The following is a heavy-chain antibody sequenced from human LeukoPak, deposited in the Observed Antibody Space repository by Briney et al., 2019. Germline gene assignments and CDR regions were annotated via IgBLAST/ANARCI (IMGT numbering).Heavy chain of an antibody. Sequence: GGSLRLSCAASGFTFSSYGMHWVRQAPGKGLEWVAVISYDGSNKYYADSVKGRFTISRDNSKNTLYLQMNSLRAEDTAVYYCAKAAAIERFDYFDYWGQGTLVTVSS. V-gene: IGHV3-30*18. D-gene: IGHD2-2*01. CDR3: AKAAAIERFDYFDY. CDR1: GFTFSSYG. J-gene: IGHJ4*02. CDR2: ISYDGSNK.